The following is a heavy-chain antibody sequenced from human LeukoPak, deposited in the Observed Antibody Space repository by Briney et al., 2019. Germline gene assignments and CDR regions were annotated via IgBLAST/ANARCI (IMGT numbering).Heavy chain of an antibody. CDR3: ATVYSSGFGWVGYFDY. CDR2: ISAYNGNT. Sequence: ASVKVSCKASGYTFTSYGISWVRQAPGQGLEWMGWISAYNGNTNYAQKLQGRVTMTTDTSASTAYMELRSLRSDDTAVYYCATVYSSGFGWVGYFDYWGQGTLVTVSS. D-gene: IGHD6-19*01. V-gene: IGHV1-18*01. J-gene: IGHJ4*02. CDR1: GYTFTSYG.